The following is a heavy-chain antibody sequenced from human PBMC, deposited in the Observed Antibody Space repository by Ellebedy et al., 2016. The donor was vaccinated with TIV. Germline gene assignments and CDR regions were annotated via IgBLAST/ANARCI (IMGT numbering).Heavy chain of an antibody. CDR3: ATVLKIGMLGMGGY. CDR2: ISGQNGNR. V-gene: IGHV1-18*04. Sequence: AASVKVSCKASGYAFTTYGITWVRQAPGQGLEWMGCISGQNGNRYSAQKFQGRLTMTTDTSTSTAYMELQSLGSDDTAVYYCATVLKIGMLGMGGYWGQGTLVTVSS. D-gene: IGHD2-15*01. CDR1: GYAFTTYG. J-gene: IGHJ4*02.